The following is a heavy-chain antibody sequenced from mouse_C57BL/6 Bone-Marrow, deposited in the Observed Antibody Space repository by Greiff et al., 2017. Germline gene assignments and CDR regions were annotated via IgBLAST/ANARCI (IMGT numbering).Heavy chain of an antibody. D-gene: IGHD2-2*01. CDR3: ARHRWLRRFDY. CDR2: ISSGGSYT. Sequence: EVKLMESGGDLVKPGGSLKLSCAASGFNCSSYGMSWVRQTPDKRLEWVATISSGGSYTYYPDSVKGRFTISRDNAKNTLYLQMRSLKSEDTAMYYCARHRWLRRFDYWGQGTTLTVSS. J-gene: IGHJ2*01. V-gene: IGHV5-6*01. CDR1: GFNCSSYG.